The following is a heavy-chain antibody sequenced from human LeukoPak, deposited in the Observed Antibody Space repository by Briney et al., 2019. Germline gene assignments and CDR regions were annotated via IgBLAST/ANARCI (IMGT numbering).Heavy chain of an antibody. Sequence: ASVKVSCKASGGTFSSYAISWVRQVPGQGLEWMGGIIPIFGTANYAQKFQGRVTITADESTSTAYMELSSLRSEDTAVYYCARDLIAAAGYYFDYWGQGTLVTVSS. D-gene: IGHD6-13*01. V-gene: IGHV1-69*13. CDR2: IIPIFGTA. CDR1: GGTFSSYA. CDR3: ARDLIAAAGYYFDY. J-gene: IGHJ4*02.